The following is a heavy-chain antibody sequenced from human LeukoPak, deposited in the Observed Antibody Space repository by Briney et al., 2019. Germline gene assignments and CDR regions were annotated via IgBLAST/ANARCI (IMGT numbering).Heavy chain of an antibody. V-gene: IGHV3-74*01. D-gene: IGHD1-1*01. CDR2: ISSDGSST. CDR3: ARAWKTSGDY. CDR1: GFTFSSYW. Sequence: GGSLRLSCAASGFTFSSYWMHWVRQAPGKGLVWVSRISSDGSSTDYGDSVKGRFTISRDNAKNTLYLQMNSLRVEDMAVYYCARAWKTSGDYWGQGTQVTVSS. J-gene: IGHJ4*02.